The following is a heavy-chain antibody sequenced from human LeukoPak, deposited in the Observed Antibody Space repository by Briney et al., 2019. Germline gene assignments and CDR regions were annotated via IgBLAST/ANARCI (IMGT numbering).Heavy chain of an antibody. CDR1: GFTFSFYA. V-gene: IGHV3-30-3*01. CDR3: ARGGLRYFDWLLSPLDY. D-gene: IGHD3-9*01. J-gene: IGHJ4*02. CDR2: ISYDGSNK. Sequence: GGSLRLSCAASGFTFSFYAMSWVRQAPGKGLEWVAVISYDGSNKYYADSVKGRFTISRDNSKNTLYLQMNSLRAEDTAVYYCARGGLRYFDWLLSPLDYWGQGTLVTVSS.